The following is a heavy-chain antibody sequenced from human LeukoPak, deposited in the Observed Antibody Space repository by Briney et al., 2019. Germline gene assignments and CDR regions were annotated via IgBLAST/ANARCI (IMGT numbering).Heavy chain of an antibody. CDR1: GFTFSSYW. D-gene: IGHD6-13*01. V-gene: IGHV3-7*01. CDR3: ARDGTAAGLYFDL. J-gene: IGHJ4*01. Sequence: GGSLRLSCAASGFTFSSYWMSWVRQAPGKGLEWVANIKQDGSEKYYVDSVKGRFTFSRDNAKNSLYLQMNSLRAEDTAVYYCARDGTAAGLYFDLWGQGTLVTVSS. CDR2: IKQDGSEK.